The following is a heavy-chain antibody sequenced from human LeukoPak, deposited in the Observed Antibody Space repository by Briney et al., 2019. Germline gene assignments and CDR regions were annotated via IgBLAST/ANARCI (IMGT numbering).Heavy chain of an antibody. Sequence: SQTLSLTCTVSGGSISSGSYYWSWIRQPAGKGLEWIGRIYTSGSTNYNPSLKSRVTISVDTSKNQFSLKLSSVTAADTAVYYCARSLTILGVGSWYFDLWGRGTLVTVSS. CDR2: IYTSGST. V-gene: IGHV4-61*02. J-gene: IGHJ2*01. CDR3: ARSLTILGVGSWYFDL. D-gene: IGHD3-3*01. CDR1: GGSISSGSYY.